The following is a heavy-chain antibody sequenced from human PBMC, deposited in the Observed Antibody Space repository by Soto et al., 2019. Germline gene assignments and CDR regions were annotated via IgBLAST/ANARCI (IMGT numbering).Heavy chain of an antibody. J-gene: IGHJ4*02. D-gene: IGHD2-8*01. CDR2: INSDGRST. Sequence: EVQLVESGGGLVQPGGSLRLSCAASGFTFSSYWMHWVRQAPGKGLVWVSRINSDGRSTSYADSVKGRFTISRDNAKNTVYLQMNSLRAEDTAVYYCARERANGVCLDYWGQGTLVTVSS. CDR1: GFTFSSYW. CDR3: ARERANGVCLDY. V-gene: IGHV3-74*01.